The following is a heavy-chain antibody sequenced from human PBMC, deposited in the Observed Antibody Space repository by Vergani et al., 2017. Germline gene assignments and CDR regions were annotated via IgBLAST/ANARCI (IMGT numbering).Heavy chain of an antibody. CDR1: GFTFSSYA. CDR3: AREAPGTIDAFDI. V-gene: IGHV3-21*01. J-gene: IGHJ3*02. Sequence: EVQLLESGGGLVLPGGSLRPSCAASGFTFSSYAMSWVRQAPGKGLEWVSAISSSSSYIYYADSVTGRFTISRDNAKNSLYLQMNSLRAEDTAVYYCAREAPGTIDAFDIWGQGTMVTVSS. D-gene: IGHD1-1*01. CDR2: ISSSSSYI.